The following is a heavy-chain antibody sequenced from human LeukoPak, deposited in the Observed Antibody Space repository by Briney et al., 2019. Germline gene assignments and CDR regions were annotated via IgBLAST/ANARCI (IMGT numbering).Heavy chain of an antibody. D-gene: IGHD3-3*01. Sequence: SQTLSLTCTVSGGSISSGSYYWSWIRQPAGKGLECIGRIYTSGSTNYNPSLKSRVTISVDTSKNQFSLKLSSVTAADTAVYYCARADDFWSGPLDYWGQGTLVTVSS. CDR1: GGSISSGSYY. J-gene: IGHJ4*02. CDR2: IYTSGST. V-gene: IGHV4-61*02. CDR3: ARADDFWSGPLDY.